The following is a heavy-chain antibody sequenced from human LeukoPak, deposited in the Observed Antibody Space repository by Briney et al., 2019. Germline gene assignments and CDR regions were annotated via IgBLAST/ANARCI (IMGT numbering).Heavy chain of an antibody. CDR3: VREKYCTPTDCLHGRFYFNC. CDR2: ISYDGRNE. D-gene: IGHD2-8*01. J-gene: IGHJ4*02. CDR1: GFAFSTYN. Sequence: GRPLRLSCAASGFAFSTYNMHWVRQAPGKGLEWVAVISYDGRNENHAESVKGRFTISRDNSKNTLYLQMNTLRTEDTALNYCVREKYCTPTDCLHGRFYFNCWGQGTLVTVSS. V-gene: IGHV3-30*04.